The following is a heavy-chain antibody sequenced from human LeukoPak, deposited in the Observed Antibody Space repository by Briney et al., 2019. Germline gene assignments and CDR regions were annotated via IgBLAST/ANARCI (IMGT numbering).Heavy chain of an antibody. CDR3: ARQMEWPQDAFDI. V-gene: IGHV4-4*09. J-gene: IGHJ3*02. Sequence: SETLSLTCTVSGGSISSYYWSWIRQPPGKGQEWIGYIYTSGSTNYNPSLKSRVTISVDTSKNQFSLKLSSVTAADTALYYCARQMEWPQDAFDIWGQGTMVTVSS. CDR1: GGSISSYY. CDR2: IYTSGST. D-gene: IGHD3-3*01.